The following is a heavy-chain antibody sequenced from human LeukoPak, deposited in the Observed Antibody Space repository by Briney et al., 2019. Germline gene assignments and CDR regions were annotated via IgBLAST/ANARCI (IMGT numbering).Heavy chain of an antibody. CDR3: ARVAHTVTTSTPDY. D-gene: IGHD4-17*01. CDR2: INHSGST. J-gene: IGHJ4*02. V-gene: IGHV4-34*01. CDR1: GGSFSGYY. Sequence: PSETLSLTCAVYGGSFSGYYWSWIRQPPGKGLEWIGEINHSGSTNYNPSLKSRVTISVDTSKNQFSLKLSSVTAADTAVYYCARVAHTVTTSTPDYWGQGTLVTVSS.